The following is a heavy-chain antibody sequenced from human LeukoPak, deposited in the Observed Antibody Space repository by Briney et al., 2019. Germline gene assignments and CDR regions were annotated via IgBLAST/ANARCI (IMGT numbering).Heavy chain of an antibody. J-gene: IGHJ4*02. CDR2: IIPILGIA. CDR3: ARAGNSSSRRYFDY. D-gene: IGHD6-6*01. Sequence: ASVKVSCKASGGTFSSYTISWVRQAPGQGLEWMGRIIPILGIANYAQKFQGRVTITADKSTSTAYMELSSLRSEDTAVYYCARAGNSSSRRYFDYWGQGTLVTVSS. CDR1: GGTFSSYT. V-gene: IGHV1-69*02.